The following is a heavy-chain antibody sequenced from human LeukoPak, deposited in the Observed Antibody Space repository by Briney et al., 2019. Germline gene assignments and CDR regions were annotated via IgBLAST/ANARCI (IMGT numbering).Heavy chain of an antibody. J-gene: IGHJ5*02. CDR1: GFTFSSYS. Sequence: GGSLRLSCAASGFTFSSYSMNWVRQAPGKGLEWVSSISSSSSYIYYAGSVKGRFTISRDNAKNPLYLQMSSLRAEDTAVYYCARATPSLPNWFDPWGQGTLVTVSS. V-gene: IGHV3-21*01. CDR3: ARATPSLPNWFDP. CDR2: ISSSSSYI.